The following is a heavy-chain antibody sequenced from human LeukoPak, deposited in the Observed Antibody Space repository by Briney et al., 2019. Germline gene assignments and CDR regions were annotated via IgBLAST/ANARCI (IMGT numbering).Heavy chain of an antibody. CDR2: ISSSTSYI. CDR3: AGAYYGDYSLFDS. J-gene: IGHJ4*02. D-gene: IGHD4-17*01. V-gene: IGHV3-21*01. CDR1: GFTFSSYS. Sequence: GGSLRLSCAASGFTFSSYSMNWVRQAPGKGLEWVSSISSSTSYIYYADSVKGRFTISRDNAKNSLYLQMNSLRAEDTAVYYCAGAYYGDYSLFDSWGQGTLVTVSS.